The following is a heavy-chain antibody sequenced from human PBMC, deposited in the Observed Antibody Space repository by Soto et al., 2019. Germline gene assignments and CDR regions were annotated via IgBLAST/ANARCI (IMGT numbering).Heavy chain of an antibody. D-gene: IGHD3-16*01. V-gene: IGHV4-59*07. CDR2: MYYNGNI. CDR1: GGSISNYY. CDR3: ASGGNWFDA. J-gene: IGHJ5*02. Sequence: PSDTLSLTCNVSGGSISNYYWTWVRQSPEKGLEWIGYMYYNGNINYNPSLKSRVTISIDTSKNQFSLTLKSVTAADTAVYYCASGGNWFDAGGQGGLVTGS.